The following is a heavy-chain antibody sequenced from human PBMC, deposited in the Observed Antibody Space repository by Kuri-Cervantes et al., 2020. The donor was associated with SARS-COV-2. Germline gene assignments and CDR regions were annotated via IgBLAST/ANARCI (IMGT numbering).Heavy chain of an antibody. CDR1: GFTFSSYA. CDR3: ARDERDYDFWSGYYKDENWYFDL. V-gene: IGHV3-21*01. CDR2: ISSSSSYI. J-gene: IGHJ2*01. D-gene: IGHD3-3*01. Sequence: GESLKISCAASGFTFSSYAMNWVRQAPGKGLEWVSSISSSSSYIYCADSVKGRFTISRDNAKNSLYLQMNSLRAEDTAVYYCARDERDYDFWSGYYKDENWYFDLWGRGTLVTVSS.